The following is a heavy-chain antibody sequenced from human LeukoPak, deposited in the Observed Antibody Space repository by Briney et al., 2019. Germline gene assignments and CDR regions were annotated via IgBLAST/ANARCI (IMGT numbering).Heavy chain of an antibody. CDR2: ISVYNANT. D-gene: IGHD3-10*01. CDR1: GYTFTSYG. CDR3: ARQTFGEDLDY. Sequence: ASVKVSCKASGYTFTSYGISWVRQAPGQGLEWMAWISVYNANTKHAQKFQDRVTMTTDTSTSTAYMELRSLRSDDTAVYYCARQTFGEDLDYWGQGTLVTVSS. V-gene: IGHV1-18*01. J-gene: IGHJ4*02.